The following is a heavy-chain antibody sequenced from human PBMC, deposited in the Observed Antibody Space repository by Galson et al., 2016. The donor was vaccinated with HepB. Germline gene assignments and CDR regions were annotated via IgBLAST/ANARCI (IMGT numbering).Heavy chain of an antibody. CDR2: VFHNGNT. Sequence: SETLSLTCTVSGGSISSSNWWSWVRQPPGRGLEWIGDVFHNGNTNYKSSLKSRVTISVDKSKNQFSLNLTSVTAAATAVYYCARRLYWSGGSCYIFDSWGQGPLVSVSS. J-gene: IGHJ4*02. D-gene: IGHD2-15*01. CDR1: GGSISSSNW. V-gene: IGHV4-4*02. CDR3: ARRLYWSGGSCYIFDS.